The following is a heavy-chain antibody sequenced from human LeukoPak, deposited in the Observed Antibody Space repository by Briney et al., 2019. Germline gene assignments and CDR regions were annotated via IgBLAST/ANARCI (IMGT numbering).Heavy chain of an antibody. CDR1: GGSVSSGTYY. J-gene: IGHJ5*02. V-gene: IGHV4-61*01. CDR2: IYYSGST. Sequence: KASETLSLTCTVSGGSVSSGTYYWSWIRQPPGKGLEWIGYIYYSGSTNYNPSLKSRVTISVDTSKNQFSLKLSSVTAADTAVYYCARDVIAAAGNWFDPWGQGTLVTVSS. D-gene: IGHD6-13*01. CDR3: ARDVIAAAGNWFDP.